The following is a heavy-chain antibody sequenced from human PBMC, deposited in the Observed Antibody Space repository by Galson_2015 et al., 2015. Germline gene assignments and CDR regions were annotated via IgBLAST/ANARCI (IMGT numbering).Heavy chain of an antibody. Sequence: SVKVSCKVSGYTLTELAMHWVRLVPGKGLEWLGGLDPENGKTVVAQKMQDRVTMSGDTPTDTAFLELRSLRFEDTAVYYCATGLVTTPRGGCFDFWGQGTLVTVSS. CDR2: LDPENGKT. D-gene: IGHD3-10*01. J-gene: IGHJ4*02. V-gene: IGHV1-24*01. CDR3: ATGLVTTPRGGCFDF. CDR1: GYTLTELA.